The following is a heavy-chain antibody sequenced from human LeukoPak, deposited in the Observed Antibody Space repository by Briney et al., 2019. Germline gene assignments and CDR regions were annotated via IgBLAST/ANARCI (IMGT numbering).Heavy chain of an antibody. CDR2: IKQDGSKK. J-gene: IGHJ5*02. D-gene: IGHD6-19*01. CDR3: ARDRYSSGWNWFDP. V-gene: IGHV3-7*01. CDR1: GFTFSSYW. Sequence: GGSLRLSCAASGFTFSSYWMTWVRQAPGKGLEWVSTIKQDGSKKSYVDSVKGRFTISRDNAKNSLYLQMNSLRAEDTAVYYCARDRYSSGWNWFDPWGQGTLVTVSS.